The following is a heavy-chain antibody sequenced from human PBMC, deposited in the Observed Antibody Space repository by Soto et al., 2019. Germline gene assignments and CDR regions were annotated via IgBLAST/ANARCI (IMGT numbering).Heavy chain of an antibody. D-gene: IGHD6-19*01. CDR3: ARSVAVPGAHIDY. CDR2: VYHTGST. J-gene: IGHJ4*02. CDR1: GGSISGSY. V-gene: IGHV4-59*01. Sequence: PSETLSLICSVSGGSISGSYWSWIRQSPGKGLEWLGYVYHTGSTNYSPSLRSRVSISVDTSKNEFSLRLSSVTAADTAVYFCARSVAVPGAHIDYWGQGTQVTVSS.